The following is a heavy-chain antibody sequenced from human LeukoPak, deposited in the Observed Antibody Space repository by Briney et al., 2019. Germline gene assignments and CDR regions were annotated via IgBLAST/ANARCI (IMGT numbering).Heavy chain of an antibody. D-gene: IGHD3-22*01. J-gene: IGHJ3*02. V-gene: IGHV3-30*03. CDR3: ATTYYYDSSGYYTGAFDI. Sequence: PGGSLRLSCAASGFTFSSYGMHWVRQAPGKGLEWVAVISYDGSNKYYADSVKGRFTISRDNSKNTLYLQMNSLGAEDTAVYYCATTYYYDSSGYYTGAFDIWGQGTMVTVSS. CDR1: GFTFSSYG. CDR2: ISYDGSNK.